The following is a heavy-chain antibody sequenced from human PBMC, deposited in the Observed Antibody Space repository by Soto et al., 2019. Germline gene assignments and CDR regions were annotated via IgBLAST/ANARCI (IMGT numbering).Heavy chain of an antibody. CDR1: GGSISTSRSY. CDR3: ARHPRYYDFWSGSIAPWYYYGMDV. D-gene: IGHD3-3*01. CDR2: IFYSGST. Sequence: PSETLSLTCSVSGGSISTSRSYWAWIRQPPGKGLEWLANIFYSGSTFYNPSLASRVSVSVDTSKNEFSLKLSSVTAADTAVYYCARHPRYYDFWSGSIAPWYYYGMDVWGQGTTVTVSS. V-gene: IGHV4-39*01. J-gene: IGHJ6*02.